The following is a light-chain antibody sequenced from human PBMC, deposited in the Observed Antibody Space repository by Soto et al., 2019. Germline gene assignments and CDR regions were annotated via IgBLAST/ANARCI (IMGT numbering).Light chain of an antibody. J-gene: IGKJ4*01. V-gene: IGKV3-20*01. Sequence: EIVLTQSPGTLSLSPGERATLSCRASQSVSSNKLAWYQQKPGQAPRLLIYDASSRATDIPDRFSGSGSGTDFTVTISRLEPEDFAVYYCQQYGRSALTFGGGTKVEIK. CDR2: DAS. CDR3: QQYGRSALT. CDR1: QSVSSNK.